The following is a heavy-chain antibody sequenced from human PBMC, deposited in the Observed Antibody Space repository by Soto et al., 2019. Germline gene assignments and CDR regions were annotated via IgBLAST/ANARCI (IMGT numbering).Heavy chain of an antibody. V-gene: IGHV3-21*01. J-gene: IGHJ4*02. CDR2: ISSSSSYK. Sequence: GGSLRLSCAASGFTFSTYSMNWVRQAPGKGLEWVSCISSSSSYKYYADSVKGRFTISRDNAKNSLYLQMNSLRAEDTAVYYCAREVLVVVFVWFDYWGQGTLVTVSS. CDR3: AREVLVVVFVWFDY. CDR1: GFTFSTYS. D-gene: IGHD3-22*01.